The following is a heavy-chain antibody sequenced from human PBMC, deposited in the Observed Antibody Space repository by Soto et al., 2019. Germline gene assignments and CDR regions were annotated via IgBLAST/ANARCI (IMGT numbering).Heavy chain of an antibody. CDR2: IKSKTDGGTT. D-gene: IGHD4-17*01. CDR1: GFTFSNAW. Sequence: GGSLRLSCAASGFTFSNAWMSWVRQAPGKGLEWVGRIKSKTDGGTTDYAAPVKGRFTISRDDSKNTLYLQMNSLKTEDTAVYYCTARGTTVRRNRGEKGAFDIWGQGTMVTVSS. J-gene: IGHJ3*02. CDR3: TARGTTVRRNRGEKGAFDI. V-gene: IGHV3-15*01.